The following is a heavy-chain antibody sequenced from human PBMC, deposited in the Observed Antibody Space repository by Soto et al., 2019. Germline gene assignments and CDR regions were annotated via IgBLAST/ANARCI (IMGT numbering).Heavy chain of an antibody. CDR3: STWAYDTSSYYRFDP. V-gene: IGHV4-34*01. CDR2: INHSGRV. CDR1: GGSFSGHS. J-gene: IGHJ5*01. Sequence: QVQLQQWGAGLLKPSETLSLTCAVYGGSFSGHSWTWIRQSPGKGLEWIGDINHSGRVNYSPSLKSRVTISLDTSKKQFFLTLGAWTAADTAMYYCSTWAYDTSSYYRFDPWGQGTLVTVSS. D-gene: IGHD3-22*01.